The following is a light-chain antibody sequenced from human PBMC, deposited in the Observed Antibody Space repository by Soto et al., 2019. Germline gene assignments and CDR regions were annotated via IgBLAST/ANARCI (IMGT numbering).Light chain of an antibody. V-gene: IGKV2-30*01. CDR2: RVS. Sequence: DVVMTQSPLSLPVALGQPASISCRSSQSLVYSDGNAYLTWFQQRPGQSPRRLIYRVSNRDSGVPDRLSGSGSGTDFTLKSSRVEAEDVGVYYCMQGTHWPPTFGRGTKVEIK. CDR1: QSLVYSDGNAY. J-gene: IGKJ1*01. CDR3: MQGTHWPPT.